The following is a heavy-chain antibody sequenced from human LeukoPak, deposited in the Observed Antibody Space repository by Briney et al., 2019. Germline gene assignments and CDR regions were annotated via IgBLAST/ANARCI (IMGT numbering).Heavy chain of an antibody. CDR3: ARVRGEDDYGGTSGDPVFDI. CDR2: IYYSGST. J-gene: IGHJ3*02. Sequence: SETLSLTCTVSGGSISSYYWSWIRQPPGKGLEWIGYIYYSGSTNYNPSLKSRVTISVDTSKNQFSLKLSSVTAADTAVYYCARVRGEDDYGGTSGDPVFDIWGQGKMVPVSS. D-gene: IGHD4-23*01. CDR1: GGSISSYY. V-gene: IGHV4-59*01.